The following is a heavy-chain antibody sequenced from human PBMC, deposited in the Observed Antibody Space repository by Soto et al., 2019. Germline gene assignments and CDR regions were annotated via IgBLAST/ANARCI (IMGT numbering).Heavy chain of an antibody. Sequence: SETLSLTCAVYGGSFSCYYWSWIRQPPGKGLEWIGEINHSGSTNYNPSLKSRVTISVDTSKNQFSLKLSSVTAADTAVYYCARGSRWFDPWGQGTLVTVSS. CDR1: GGSFSCYY. CDR3: ARGSRWFDP. J-gene: IGHJ5*02. V-gene: IGHV4-34*01. CDR2: INHSGST.